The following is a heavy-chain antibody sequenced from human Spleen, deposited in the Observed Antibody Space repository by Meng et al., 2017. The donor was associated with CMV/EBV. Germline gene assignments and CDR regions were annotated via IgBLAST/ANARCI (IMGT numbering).Heavy chain of an antibody. CDR3: ARRFSSSGLY. V-gene: IGHV3-7*01. CDR1: GFTFSSYW. J-gene: IGHJ4*02. Sequence: GESLKISCAASGFTFSSYWMTWVRQAPGKGLEWVANIKQDGSETYYVDSVKGRFTISRDNAKNSLYLQMNSLRAEDTAVYYCARRFSSSGLYWGQGTLVTVSS. D-gene: IGHD6-6*01. CDR2: IKQDGSET.